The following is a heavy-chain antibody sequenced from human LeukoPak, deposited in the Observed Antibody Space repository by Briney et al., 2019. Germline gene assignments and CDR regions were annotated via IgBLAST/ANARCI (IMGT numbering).Heavy chain of an antibody. CDR3: ARGTRQKGGWFDP. Sequence: SVKVSCKASGYTFTSYGISWVRQAPGQGPEWMGRIIPILGIANYAQKFQGRVTITADKSTSTAYMELSSLRSEDTAVYYCARGTRQKGGWFDPWGQGTLVTVSS. CDR1: GYTFTSYG. V-gene: IGHV1-69*04. CDR2: IIPILGIA. J-gene: IGHJ5*02. D-gene: IGHD3-16*01.